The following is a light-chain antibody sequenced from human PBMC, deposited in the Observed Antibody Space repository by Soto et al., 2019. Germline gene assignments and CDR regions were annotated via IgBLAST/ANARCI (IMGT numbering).Light chain of an antibody. J-gene: IGKJ1*01. Sequence: EIVLTQSPATLSLSPGARATLSCRASQSVSSYLAWYQQKPGQAPRLLFYDASNRATGIPARFSGSGSGTDFTLTISSLEPEDFAVYYCQQRSDWPTFGQGTKVEIK. CDR2: DAS. V-gene: IGKV3-11*01. CDR1: QSVSSY. CDR3: QQRSDWPT.